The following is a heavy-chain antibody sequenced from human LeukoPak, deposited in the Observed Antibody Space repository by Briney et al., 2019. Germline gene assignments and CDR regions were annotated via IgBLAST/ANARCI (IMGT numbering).Heavy chain of an antibody. D-gene: IGHD3-10*01. J-gene: IGHJ5*02. CDR2: IKHDGTSK. V-gene: IGHV3-30*04. Sequence: PAGGSLRLSCAASGFTFGAYSMHWVRQAPGKGLDWVAAIKHDGTSKYYADSVKGRITISRDNSKNTLYLEMNSPRAEDTAVYHCVRIGLSYSYGSGFDPWGQGTLVIVSS. CDR1: GFTFGAYS. CDR3: VRIGLSYSYGSGFDP.